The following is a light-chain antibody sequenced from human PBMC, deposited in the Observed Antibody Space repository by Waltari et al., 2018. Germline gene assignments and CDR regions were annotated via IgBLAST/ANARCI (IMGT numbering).Light chain of an antibody. V-gene: IGKV1-5*03. J-gene: IGKJ4*01. CDR3: QQYNTYPLT. CDR1: QSISTL. CDR2: KAS. Sequence: DIQMTQSPSTLSASVGARVTITCRASQSISTLLAWYQQKPGKAPKLLIYKASSLESGVPSTFSGSGSGTEFTLTISSLQPDDFATYYCQQYNTYPLTFGGWTKVEIK.